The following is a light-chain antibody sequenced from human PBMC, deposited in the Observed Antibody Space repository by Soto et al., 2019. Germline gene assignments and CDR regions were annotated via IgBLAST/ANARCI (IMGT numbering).Light chain of an antibody. CDR3: QQRYNWPRT. CDR1: QSVYSF. J-gene: IGKJ5*01. V-gene: IGKV3-11*01. Sequence: EIVLTQSPATLSLSPGERATLSCRASQSVYSFLAWYQQKPGQAPRLLIYDASNRATGIPPRFSGSGSGTDFTLTISSLEPEDFAIYYCQQRYNWPRTFGQGTRLEIK. CDR2: DAS.